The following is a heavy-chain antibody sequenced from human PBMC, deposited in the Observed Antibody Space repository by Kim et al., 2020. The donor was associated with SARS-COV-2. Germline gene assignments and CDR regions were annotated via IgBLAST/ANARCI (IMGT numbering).Heavy chain of an antibody. CDR2: INPNSGST. D-gene: IGHD6-19*01. CDR3: ARDMRQWLGKGVFDY. CDR1: GYTFTGYY. J-gene: IGHJ4*02. Sequence: ASVKVSCKASGYTFTGYYIHWVRQAPGQGLEWMGWINPNSGSTNYAQKFQGRVTMTRDTSTSTAYMELSRLRSDDTAVYYCARDMRQWLGKGVFDYWGQGTLVTVSS. V-gene: IGHV1-2*02.